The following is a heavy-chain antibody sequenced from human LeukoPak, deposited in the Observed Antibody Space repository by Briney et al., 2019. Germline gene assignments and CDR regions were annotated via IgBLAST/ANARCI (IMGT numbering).Heavy chain of an antibody. V-gene: IGHV1-2*02. Sequence: ASVKVSCKASGYTFTGYYMHWVRQAPGQGLEWMGWINPNSGGTNYAQKFQGRVNMTRDTSISTAYMELSRLRSDDTAVYYCASGFGGSGYSFDYWGQGTLVTVSS. CDR2: INPNSGGT. CDR3: ASGFGGSGYSFDY. D-gene: IGHD3-22*01. CDR1: GYTFTGYY. J-gene: IGHJ4*02.